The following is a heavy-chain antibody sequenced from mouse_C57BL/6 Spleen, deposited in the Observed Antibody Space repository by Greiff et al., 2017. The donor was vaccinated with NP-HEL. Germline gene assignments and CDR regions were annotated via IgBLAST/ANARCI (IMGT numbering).Heavy chain of an antibody. CDR3: ARDREDGYYFDY. V-gene: IGHV5-4*01. Sequence: EVKLQESGGGLVKPGGSLKLSCAASGFTFSSYAMSWVRQTPEKRLEWVATISDGGSYTYYPDNVKGRFTISRDNAKNNLYLQMSHLKSEDTAMYYCARDREDGYYFDYWGQGTTLTVSS. D-gene: IGHD2-3*01. CDR2: ISDGGSYT. CDR1: GFTFSSYA. J-gene: IGHJ2*01.